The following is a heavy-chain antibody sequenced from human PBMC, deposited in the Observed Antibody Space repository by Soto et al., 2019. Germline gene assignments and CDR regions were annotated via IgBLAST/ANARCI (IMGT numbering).Heavy chain of an antibody. CDR1: GFTFGDYA. D-gene: IGHD2-15*01. CDR3: TRDNIVVVVDYYYYYGMDV. V-gene: IGHV3-49*03. CDR2: IRSKAYGGTT. J-gene: IGHJ6*02. Sequence: SLRLSCTASGFTFGDYAMSWFRQAPGKGLEWVGFIRSKAYGGTTEYAASVKGRFTISRDDSKSIAYLQMNSLKTEDTAVYYCTRDNIVVVVDYYYYYGMDVWGQGTTVTVSS.